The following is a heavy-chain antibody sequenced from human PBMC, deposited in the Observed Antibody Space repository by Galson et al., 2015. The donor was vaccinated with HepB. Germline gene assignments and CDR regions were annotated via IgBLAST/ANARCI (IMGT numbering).Heavy chain of an antibody. V-gene: IGHV3-15*01. J-gene: IGHJ4*02. Sequence: SLRLSCAGSGFIFSDAWMSWVRQAPGKGLEWVGRLKSKTAGGTADYAATVKGRFTISRDDSKNTLYLEMNSLKTEDTALYYCATDWGAAGDHWVQGTLVTASS. CDR3: ATDWGAAGDH. D-gene: IGHD7-27*01. CDR2: LKSKTAGGTA. CDR1: GFIFSDAW.